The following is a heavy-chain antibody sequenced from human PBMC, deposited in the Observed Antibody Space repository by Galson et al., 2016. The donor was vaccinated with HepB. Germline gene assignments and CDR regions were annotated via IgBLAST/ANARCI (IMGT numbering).Heavy chain of an antibody. Sequence: SLRLSCAASGFSFKNYDMHWVRQTTGKGLEWVSTIDAAGATYYLGSVKGRFAISRENAKNSLYLQMNSLRAEDTAIYYCSRAYYDFVYGMDFWGQGTTVTVSS. CDR1: GFSFKNYD. CDR2: IDAAGAT. V-gene: IGHV3-13*01. J-gene: IGHJ6*02. CDR3: SRAYYDFVYGMDF. D-gene: IGHD3-3*01.